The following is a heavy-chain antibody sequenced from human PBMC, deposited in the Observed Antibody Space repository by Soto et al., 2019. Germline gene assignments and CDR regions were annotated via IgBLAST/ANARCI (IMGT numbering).Heavy chain of an antibody. J-gene: IGHJ4*02. CDR1: GGSISSGGYY. D-gene: IGHD3-22*01. CDR3: ARSYDSSGYYSSVLGY. Sequence: SSETLSLTCTVSGGSISSGGYYWSWIRQHPGKGLEWIGYIYYSGSTYYNPSLKSRVTISVDTSKNQFSLKLSSVTAADTALYYCARSYDSSGYYSSVLGYWGQGTLVTVSS. CDR2: IYYSGST. V-gene: IGHV4-31*03.